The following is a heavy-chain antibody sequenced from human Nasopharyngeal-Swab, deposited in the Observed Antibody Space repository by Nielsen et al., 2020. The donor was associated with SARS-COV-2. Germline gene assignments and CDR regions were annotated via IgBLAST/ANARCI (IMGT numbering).Heavy chain of an antibody. J-gene: IGHJ4*02. V-gene: IGHV3-7*01. CDR2: IKQDGSEK. Sequence: QPPGKGLEWVANIKQDGSEKYYVDSVKGRFTISRDNAKNSLYLQMNSLRAEDTAVYYCASVHSSSWYFDYWGQGTLVTVSS. D-gene: IGHD6-13*01. CDR3: ASVHSSSWYFDY.